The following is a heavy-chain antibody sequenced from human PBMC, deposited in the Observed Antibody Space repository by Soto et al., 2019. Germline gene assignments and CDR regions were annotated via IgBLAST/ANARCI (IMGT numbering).Heavy chain of an antibody. CDR2: IYYSGST. Sequence: ETLSLTCTVSGGSISSYYWSWIRQPPGKGLEWIGYIYYSGSTNYNPSLKSRVTISVDTSKNQFSLKLSSVTAADTAVYYCARVPNSYGFWYFDYWGQGTLVT. J-gene: IGHJ4*02. CDR1: GGSISSYY. D-gene: IGHD5-18*01. V-gene: IGHV4-59*01. CDR3: ARVPNSYGFWYFDY.